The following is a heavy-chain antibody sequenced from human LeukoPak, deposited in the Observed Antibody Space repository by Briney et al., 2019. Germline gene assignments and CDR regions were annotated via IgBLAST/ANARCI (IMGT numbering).Heavy chain of an antibody. CDR1: GGSISSYY. V-gene: IGHV4-59*01. CDR2: IYYSGST. CDR3: ARGGKPGYGTARAVDY. Sequence: PSETLSLTCTVSGGSISSYYWSWIRQPPGKGLEWIGYIYYSGSTNYNPSLKSRVTISVDTSKNQFSLKLSSVTAADTAVYYCARGGKPGYGTARAVDYWGQGTLVTVSS. J-gene: IGHJ4*02. D-gene: IGHD6-13*01.